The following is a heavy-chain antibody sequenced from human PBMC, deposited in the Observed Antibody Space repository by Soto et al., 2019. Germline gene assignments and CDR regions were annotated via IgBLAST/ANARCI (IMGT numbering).Heavy chain of an antibody. CDR1: GGSISSYY. J-gene: IGHJ5*02. CDR2: IYYSGST. D-gene: IGHD1-7*01. Sequence: PSETLSLTCTVSGGSISSYYWSWIRQPPGKGLEWIGYIYYSGSTNYNPSLKSRVTISVDTSKNQFSLKLSSVTAADTAVYCCARKTGTLTMWFDPWGQGTLVTVSS. CDR3: ARKTGTLTMWFDP. V-gene: IGHV4-59*01.